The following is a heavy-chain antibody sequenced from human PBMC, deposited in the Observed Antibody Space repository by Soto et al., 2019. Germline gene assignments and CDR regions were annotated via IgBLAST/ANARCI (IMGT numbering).Heavy chain of an antibody. CDR2: INAGNGNT. Sequence: GXTAKFSVNASGYTVTVPSMHXVRQAPGPTLEWMGWINAGNGNTTYSHKSQPRVTITTVTSASTAYMALSTTISEVTAVYYCARDRQQLNGFDPWCQGTPFPVSP. V-gene: IGHV1-3*01. CDR3: ARDRQQLNGFDP. CDR1: GYTVTVPS. J-gene: IGHJ5*02. D-gene: IGHD6-13*01.